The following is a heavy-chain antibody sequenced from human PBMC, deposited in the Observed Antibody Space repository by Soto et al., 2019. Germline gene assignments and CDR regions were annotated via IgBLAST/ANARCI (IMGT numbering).Heavy chain of an antibody. J-gene: IGHJ6*02. Sequence: GGSLRLSCAASGFTVSSNYMSWVRQAPGKGLEWVSVIYSGGSTYYADSVKGRFTISRDNSKNTLYLQMNSLRAEDTAVYYCAREGNYYYYGMDVWGQGTTVTVSS. CDR1: GFTVSSNY. V-gene: IGHV3-66*01. CDR3: AREGNYYYYGMDV. D-gene: IGHD6-13*01. CDR2: IYSGGST.